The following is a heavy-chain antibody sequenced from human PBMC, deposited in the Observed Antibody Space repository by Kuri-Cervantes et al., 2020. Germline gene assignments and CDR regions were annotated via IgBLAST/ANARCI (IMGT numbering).Heavy chain of an antibody. CDR1: GFTFGSYW. J-gene: IGHJ5*02. CDR2: INSDGSST. D-gene: IGHD3-10*01. CDR3: ANDRGGSA. Sequence: GESLKISCAASGFTFGSYWMHWVRQAPGKGLVWVSRINSDGSSTSYADSVKGRFTISRDNSKSTLYLQMNSLRAEDTAVYYCANDRGGSAWGQGTLVTVSS. V-gene: IGHV3-74*01.